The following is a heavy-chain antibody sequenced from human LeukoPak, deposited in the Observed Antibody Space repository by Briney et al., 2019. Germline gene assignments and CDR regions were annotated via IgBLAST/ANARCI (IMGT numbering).Heavy chain of an antibody. V-gene: IGHV3-48*02. Sequence: PGGSLRLSCAVSGFTFSGYSMNWVRQAPGKGLEWVSYISSSSNKIYYADSVKGRFITSRDNAKNSLYLQMNSLRDEDTAVYYCARSDLRFLELLDYWGQGTLVTVSS. CDR1: GFTFSGYS. J-gene: IGHJ4*02. CDR3: ARSDLRFLELLDY. CDR2: ISSSSNKI. D-gene: IGHD3-3*01.